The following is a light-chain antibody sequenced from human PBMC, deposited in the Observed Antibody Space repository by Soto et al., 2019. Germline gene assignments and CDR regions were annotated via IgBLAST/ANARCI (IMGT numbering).Light chain of an antibody. J-gene: IGKJ1*01. Sequence: EIVLTQSPGTLSLSPGERATLSCRASQSVSSKYLAWYQQKPGQAPRVLIYGTSIRASGVPERFSGSGSGTDFTLTISSLAPDDFAIYYCHQRQSWPRTFGQGTKVDIK. CDR1: QSVSSKY. V-gene: IGKV3D-20*02. CDR3: HQRQSWPRT. CDR2: GTS.